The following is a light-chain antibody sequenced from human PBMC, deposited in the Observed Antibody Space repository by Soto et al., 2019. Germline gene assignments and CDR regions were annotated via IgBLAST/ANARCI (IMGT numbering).Light chain of an antibody. Sequence: QTVVTQEPSLTVSPGVTVTLTCASSTGAVTSGDYPSWFQQKPGQAPRSLIYSTSKKHSWTPARFSGSLLGGKAALTLSGVQPEDEAEYSCLLYFGGTQLVFGGGTKLTVL. CDR3: LLYFGGTQLV. J-gene: IGLJ2*01. CDR1: TGAVTSGDY. CDR2: STS. V-gene: IGLV7-43*01.